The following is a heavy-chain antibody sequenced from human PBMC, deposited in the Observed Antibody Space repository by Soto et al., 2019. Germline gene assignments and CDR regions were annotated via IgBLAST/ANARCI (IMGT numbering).Heavy chain of an antibody. J-gene: IGHJ4*02. Sequence: EVQLVESGGGLVQPGGSLRLSCPASGFTVSSNYMSWVRQAPGKGLERVSIIYSGGTTYYADSVKGRFTSCRDNSKNTLYLQMNSLRAEETAVYYCARAGISQAAAGSLDCCPIDSWGQGTLVTVSS. CDR2: IYSGGTT. D-gene: IGHD6-13*01. CDR1: GFTVSSNY. V-gene: IGHV3-66*01. CDR3: ARAGISQAAAGSLDCCPIDS.